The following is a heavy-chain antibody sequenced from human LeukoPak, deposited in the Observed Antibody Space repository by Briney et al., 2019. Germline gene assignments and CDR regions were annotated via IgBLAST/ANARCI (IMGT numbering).Heavy chain of an antibody. CDR1: VFTFSDYY. V-gene: IGHV3-11*04. D-gene: IGHD1-1*01. CDR2: ISSSGSTI. CDR3: ARDTMEPPEYYYYYMDV. J-gene: IGHJ6*03. Sequence: PGGSLRLSCAASVFTFSDYYMSWIRHALGEGGEWVSYISSSGSTIYYADSMKGRYTISRDNAKNSLYLQMNSLRAEDTAVYYCARDTMEPPEYYYYYMDVWGKGTTVTVSS.